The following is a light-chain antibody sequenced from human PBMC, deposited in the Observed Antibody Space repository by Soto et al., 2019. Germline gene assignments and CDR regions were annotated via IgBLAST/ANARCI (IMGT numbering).Light chain of an antibody. J-gene: IGKJ1*01. CDR3: QHYSSSPQA. Sequence: EIMLTRLLPPLFFSPGERATLSCRATQRVSSSYLAWYQQKPGKAPRLLIYSASSMATGIPDRFSGSGSGTDFTLTISRLQPEDFAMYYCQHYSSSPQAFGQGTKVDIK. CDR2: SAS. V-gene: IGKV3-20*01. CDR1: QRVSSSY.